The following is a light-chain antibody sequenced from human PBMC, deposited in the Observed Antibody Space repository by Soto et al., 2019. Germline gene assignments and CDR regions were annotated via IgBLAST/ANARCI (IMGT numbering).Light chain of an antibody. V-gene: IGKV1-33*01. Sequence: DIQMTQSPSSLSASVGDRVTITCRASQSVTTYLNWYQQKPGKAPKLLIYDASNLQTGVPSRFSGSGSGTDFTFTINTLQPEDFATYFCQQYDSLPLTFGGGTKVDIK. CDR2: DAS. J-gene: IGKJ4*01. CDR1: QSVTTY. CDR3: QQYDSLPLT.